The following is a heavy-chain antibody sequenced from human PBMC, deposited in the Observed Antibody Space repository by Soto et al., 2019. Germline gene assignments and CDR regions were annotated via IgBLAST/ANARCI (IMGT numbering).Heavy chain of an antibody. CDR1: GGSISNGDYY. Sequence: SETLSLTCSVSGGSISNGDYYWTWIRQPPGKGLEWIGYIYYSGSTYYNPSLESRITMSVGASKNQFSLKLSSVTAADTAVYYCARLLGSTGSYGGYYFDSWGQGALVTVSS. V-gene: IGHV4-30-4*01. CDR3: ARLLGSTGSYGGYYFDS. CDR2: IYYSGST. J-gene: IGHJ4*02. D-gene: IGHD6-19*01.